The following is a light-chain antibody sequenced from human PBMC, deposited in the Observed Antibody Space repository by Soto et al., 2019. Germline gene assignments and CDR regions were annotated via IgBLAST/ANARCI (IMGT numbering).Light chain of an antibody. J-gene: IGKJ2*01. CDR1: QSLRHHNGYYY. CDR2: LGS. V-gene: IGKV2-28*01. Sequence: DIVMTQSPLSLPVTPGEPASISCRSSQSLRHHNGYYYLDWYLQKPGQSPQVLIYLGSNRASGVADSVSGSGSGTVSTLKISRVDAEDVGVYYFMQTLQAPYSFGQGTKLEIK. CDR3: MQTLQAPYS.